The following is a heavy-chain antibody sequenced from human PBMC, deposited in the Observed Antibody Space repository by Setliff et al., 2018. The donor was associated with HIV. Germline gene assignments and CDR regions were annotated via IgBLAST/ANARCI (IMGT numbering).Heavy chain of an antibody. CDR2: INQDGREK. CDR1: GFTFSTYW. J-gene: IGHJ4*02. Sequence: HPGESLKISCAASGFTFSTYWMSWVRQAPGKGLEWVANINQDGREKYYVDSVKGRFTISRDNAKDLLYLQMNSLRGEDTAVYYCAGSRGYFVKADWGQGTLVTVSS. V-gene: IGHV3-7*01. D-gene: IGHD3-22*01. CDR3: AGSRGYFVKAD.